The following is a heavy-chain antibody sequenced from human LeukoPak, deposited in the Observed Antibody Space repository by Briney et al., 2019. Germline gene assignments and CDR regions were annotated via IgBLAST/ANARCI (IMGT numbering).Heavy chain of an antibody. Sequence: GGSLGLSCEASGFTFSSYGMHWVGQAPGKGLEWVAVISYDGSNKYYADSVKGRFTISRDNSKNTLYLQMNSLRAEDTAVYYCAKIGVVGAEDFDYWGQGTLVTVSS. D-gene: IGHD1-26*01. V-gene: IGHV3-30*18. CDR3: AKIGVVGAEDFDY. J-gene: IGHJ4*02. CDR2: ISYDGSNK. CDR1: GFTFSSYG.